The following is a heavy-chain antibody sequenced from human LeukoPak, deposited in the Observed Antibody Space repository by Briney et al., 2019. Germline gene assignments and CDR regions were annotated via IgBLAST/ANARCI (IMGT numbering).Heavy chain of an antibody. V-gene: IGHV1-8*01. Sequence: ASVKVSCKASGYTFPNYDINWGRQATGQELERMGWMNFNSGNTGYAQKFQGRVTMTRNTAISTIYMELSSLKSEDTAIYYCAKVGLGNTAIHIWGQGTMVTVSS. CDR1: GYTFPNYD. J-gene: IGHJ3*02. D-gene: IGHD5-18*01. CDR2: MNFNSGNT. CDR3: AKVGLGNTAIHI.